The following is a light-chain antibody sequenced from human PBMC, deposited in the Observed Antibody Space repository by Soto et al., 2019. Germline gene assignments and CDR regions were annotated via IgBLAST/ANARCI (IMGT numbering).Light chain of an antibody. CDR2: EAS. CDR1: SSAVGSYNL. V-gene: IGLV2-23*01. CDR3: CSYAGDKTYV. Sequence: QSVLTQPASVSGSPGQSITISCTVTSSAVGSYNLVSWYQQHPGKVPKLMIYEASKRPSGVSDRFSGSQSGTTASLTVSGLQAEGEAHYYCCSYAGDKTYVFGSGTRSPS. J-gene: IGLJ1*01.